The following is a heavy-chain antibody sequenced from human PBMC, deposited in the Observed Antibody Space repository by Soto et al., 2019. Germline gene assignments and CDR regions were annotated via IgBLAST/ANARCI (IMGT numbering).Heavy chain of an antibody. CDR2: ISDDGSNK. V-gene: IGHV3-30-3*01. D-gene: IGHD2-15*01. CDR1: GFTFSSYA. J-gene: IGHJ6*02. CDR3: ARDHVVVAATFRASYYGMDV. Sequence: QVQLVESGGGVVQPGRSLRLSCAASGFTFSSYAMHWVRQAPGKGLEWVAVISDDGSNKYYADSVKGRFTISRDNSKNTLYLQMNSLRADDTAVYYCARDHVVVAATFRASYYGMDVWGQGTTVTVSS.